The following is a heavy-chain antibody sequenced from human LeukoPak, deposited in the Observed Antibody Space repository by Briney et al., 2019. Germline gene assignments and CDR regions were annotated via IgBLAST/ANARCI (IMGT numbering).Heavy chain of an antibody. D-gene: IGHD3-22*01. V-gene: IGHV3-30-3*01. CDR2: ISYDGSNK. CDR1: GFTFSSYA. CDR3: ASRSSYSFDY. J-gene: IGHJ4*02. Sequence: PGGSLRLSCAASGFTFSSYAMHWVRQAPGKGLEWVAVISYDGSNKYYADSVKGRFTISRDNSKNTLYLQMNSLGAEDTAVYYCASRSSYSFDYWGQGTLVTVSS.